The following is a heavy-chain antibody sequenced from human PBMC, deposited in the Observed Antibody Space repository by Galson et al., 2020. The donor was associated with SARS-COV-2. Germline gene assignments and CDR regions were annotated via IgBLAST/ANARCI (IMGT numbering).Heavy chain of an antibody. CDR1: GGSISSSGSY. J-gene: IGHJ3*02. D-gene: IGHD2-21*02. Sequence: SETLSLTCIVAGGSISSSGSYWGWIRQPPGKGLEWIGRTFYSVSTHYNPTLKSRLTISVDTSKNQFSLKLSSVTAADTAVYYCARQDCGGDCYLTIGDDAFDIWGQGTLVTVSS. V-gene: IGHV4-39*01. CDR2: TFYSVST. CDR3: ARQDCGGDCYLTIGDDAFDI.